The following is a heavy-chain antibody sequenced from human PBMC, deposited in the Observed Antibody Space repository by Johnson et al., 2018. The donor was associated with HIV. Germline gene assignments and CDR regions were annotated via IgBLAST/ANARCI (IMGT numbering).Heavy chain of an antibody. CDR3: ARDGWGSRGWDDAFDI. V-gene: IGHV3-66*02. CDR2: IYSGGST. CDR1: GFTVRSNY. J-gene: IGHJ3*02. D-gene: IGHD5-24*01. Sequence: EVQLVESGGGLVQPGGSLRLSCVASGFTVRSNYMSWVRQAPGKGLEWVSVIYSGGSTYYADSVKGRFTISRDNSKNTLYLQMNSLRAEDTAVYYCARDGWGSRGWDDAFDIWGQGTMVTVSS.